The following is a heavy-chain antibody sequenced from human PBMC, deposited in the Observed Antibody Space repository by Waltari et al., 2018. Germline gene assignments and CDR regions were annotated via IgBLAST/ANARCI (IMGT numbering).Heavy chain of an antibody. Sequence: EVQLVESGGGFVPPGGSLRLSCAASGFIFTNYWMHWVRQAPGKGLVSVSHINTDGSITNYADSVKGRFTISRDNAKNTLFLQMNSLRAEDTAVYYCVMYSSSFLGDCWGQGTLVTVSS. CDR2: INTDGSIT. V-gene: IGHV3-74*01. J-gene: IGHJ4*02. D-gene: IGHD6-13*01. CDR3: VMYSSSFLGDC. CDR1: GFIFTNYW.